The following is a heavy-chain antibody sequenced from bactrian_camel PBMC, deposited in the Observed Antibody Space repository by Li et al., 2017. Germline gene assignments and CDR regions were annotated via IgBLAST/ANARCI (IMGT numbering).Heavy chain of an antibody. CDR1: GYTPSRFTKYC. D-gene: IGHD6*01. CDR2: IVTSGEAT. V-gene: IGHV3S1*01. Sequence: HVQLVESGGGSVQVGGSLRLSCAASGYTPSRFTKYCMAWFRQAPGAEREGVAAIVTSGEATYYADSVKGRFIISKDNAKNTLYLQMNSLKPEDTAMYYCAAVRYGGSWYPLCRARSADFGYWGQGTQVTVS. CDR3: AAVRYGGSWYPLCRARSADFGY. J-gene: IGHJ6*01.